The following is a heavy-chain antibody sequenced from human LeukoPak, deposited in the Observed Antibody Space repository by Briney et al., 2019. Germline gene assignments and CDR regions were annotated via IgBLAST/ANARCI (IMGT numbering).Heavy chain of an antibody. V-gene: IGHV3-30*18. Sequence: GGSLRLSCAASGFTFSSYGMHWVRQAPGKGLEWVAVISYDGSNKYYADSVKGRFTISRDNSKNTLYLQMNSLRAEDTAVYYCAKVAHTTVTRDYYYYGMDVWGQGTTVTVSS. CDR3: AKVAHTTVTRDYYYYGMDV. D-gene: IGHD4-17*01. J-gene: IGHJ6*02. CDR2: ISYDGSNK. CDR1: GFTFSSYG.